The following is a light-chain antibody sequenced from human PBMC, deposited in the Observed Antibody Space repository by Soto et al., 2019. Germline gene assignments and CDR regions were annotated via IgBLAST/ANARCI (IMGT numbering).Light chain of an antibody. CDR2: GAS. J-gene: IGKJ1*01. CDR1: QSLNNKN. Sequence: EIVLTQSPGTLSLSPGERVTLSCRASQSLNNKNLNWFQQKTGQSPRLLIYGASRRATSIPDRFSGSGYGNAFPLTISRLEGEDFAVYVGQHYVRSVCTFGQGTKLEIK. V-gene: IGKV3-20*01. CDR3: QHYVRSVCT.